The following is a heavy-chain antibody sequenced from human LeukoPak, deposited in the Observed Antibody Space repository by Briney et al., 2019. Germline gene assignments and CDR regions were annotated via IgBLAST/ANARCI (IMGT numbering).Heavy chain of an antibody. CDR2: INHSGST. J-gene: IGHJ6*04. CDR1: GGSFSGYY. V-gene: IGHV4-34*01. Sequence: SETLSLTCAVYGGSFSGYYWSWIRQPPGKGLEWIGEINHSGSTNYNPSLTSRGTISVDKSKNQFSLKLSSVTAADTAVYYCARDYYGSGSYYKHYYGMDVWGKGTTVTVSS. D-gene: IGHD3-10*01. CDR3: ARDYYGSGSYYKHYYGMDV.